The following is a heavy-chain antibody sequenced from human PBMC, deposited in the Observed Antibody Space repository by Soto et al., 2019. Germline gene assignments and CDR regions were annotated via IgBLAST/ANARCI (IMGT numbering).Heavy chain of an antibody. CDR2: INPSGGRT. D-gene: IGHD2-8*01. J-gene: IGHJ3*02. CDR3: XRXXXRXXXXASSHYRIGVFDM. V-gene: IGHV1-46*01. CDR1: GYTXXXHY. Sequence: QVQLVQSGAEVKKPGASVKVSCKASGYTXXXHYXXXVRQAXGQGLEWIGIINPSGGRTTYAQKFQGRVTVTRDTSTSTVHMEVSGLRSXDXXVYFXXRXXXRXXXXASSHYRIGVFDMWGQGTMVPVST.